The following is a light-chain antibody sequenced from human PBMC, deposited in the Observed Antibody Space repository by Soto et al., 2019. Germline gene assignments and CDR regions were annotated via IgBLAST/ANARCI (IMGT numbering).Light chain of an antibody. Sequence: QSVLTQPAPVSGSPGQSITISCTGTSSDVGSYNLVSWYQQHPGKAPKLMIYEVSKRPSGVSNRFSGSKSGNTASLTISGLQAEDEADYYCCSYAGSSTYVFGTGTKLTVL. V-gene: IGLV2-23*02. CDR1: SSDVGSYNL. CDR3: CSYAGSSTYV. CDR2: EVS. J-gene: IGLJ1*01.